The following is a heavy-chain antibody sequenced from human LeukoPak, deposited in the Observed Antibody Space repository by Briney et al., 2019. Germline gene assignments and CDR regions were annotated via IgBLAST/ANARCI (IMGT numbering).Heavy chain of an antibody. CDR2: IKQDGSEK. V-gene: IGHV3-7*01. CDR3: ARDKIVGATNFDY. J-gene: IGHJ4*02. CDR1: GFTFSSHA. D-gene: IGHD1-26*01. Sequence: GGSLRLSCEGSGFTFSSHAMSWVRQAPGKGLEWVANIKQDGSEKYYVDSVKGRFTISRDNAKNSLYLQMNSLRAEDTAVYYCARDKIVGATNFDYWGQGTLVTVSS.